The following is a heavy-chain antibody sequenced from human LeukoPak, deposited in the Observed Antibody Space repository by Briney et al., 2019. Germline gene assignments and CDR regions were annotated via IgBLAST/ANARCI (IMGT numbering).Heavy chain of an antibody. Sequence: GALRLSCAASGFTFSSYSMNWVRQAPGKGLEWVSSISSSSSYIYYADSVKGRFTISRDNAKNSLYLQMNSPRAEDTAVYYCAKGVASSGYYFPFDYWGQGTLVTVSS. D-gene: IGHD3-22*01. CDR2: ISSSSSYI. J-gene: IGHJ4*02. CDR1: GFTFSSYS. CDR3: AKGVASSGYYFPFDY. V-gene: IGHV3-21*04.